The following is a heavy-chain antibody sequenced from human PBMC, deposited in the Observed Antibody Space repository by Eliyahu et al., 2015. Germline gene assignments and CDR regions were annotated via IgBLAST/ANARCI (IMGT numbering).Heavy chain of an antibody. CDR2: IDWDDDK. J-gene: IGHJ3*02. CDR1: GFXLSTSGMC. Sequence: QVTLRESGPALVKPTQTLTLTCTFXGFXLSTSGMCVSXVRQPPGKAXEWLARIDWDDDKYYSXSLKTRLTISKDTSKNQVVLTMTNMDPVDTATYYCARIEGAGDAFDIWGQGTMVTVSS. V-gene: IGHV2-70*15. CDR3: ARIEGAGDAFDI.